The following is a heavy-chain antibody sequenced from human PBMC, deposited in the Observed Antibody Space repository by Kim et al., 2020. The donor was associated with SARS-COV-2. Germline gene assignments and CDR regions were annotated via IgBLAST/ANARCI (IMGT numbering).Heavy chain of an antibody. V-gene: IGHV1-3*01. CDR3: ARPSFCADGICPYYDY. D-gene: IGHD2-8*01. CDR2: VNAGNGDT. J-gene: IGHJ4*02. CDR1: GYTFTKYG. Sequence: VSVKVSCKASGYTFTKYGVHWVRQAPGQSLEWMGWVNAGNGDTHYSPKFQDRVTITRDTSATTAYMELSSLRSEDTAVYYCARPSFCADGICPYYDYWGQGTLVTVSS.